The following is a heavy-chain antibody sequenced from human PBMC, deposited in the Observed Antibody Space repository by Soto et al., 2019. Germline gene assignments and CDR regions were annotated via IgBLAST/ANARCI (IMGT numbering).Heavy chain of an antibody. CDR2: INHSGST. J-gene: IGHJ4*02. CDR1: GGSFSGYY. V-gene: IGHV4-34*01. CDR3: ARVFNYDFWSGYYAGRYFDD. D-gene: IGHD3-3*01. Sequence: SETLSLTCAVYGGSFSGYYWSWIRQPPGKGLEWIGEINHSGSTNYNPSLKSRVTISVDTSKNQFSLKLRSVTAADTAVYYCARVFNYDFWSGYYAGRYFDDWGQGTLVT.